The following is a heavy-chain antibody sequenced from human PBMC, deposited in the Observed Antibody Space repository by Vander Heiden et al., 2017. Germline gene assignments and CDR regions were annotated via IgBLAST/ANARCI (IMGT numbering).Heavy chain of an antibody. V-gene: IGHV1-8*01. CDR3: ARRGVYCSGGSCYSGRVGWFDP. CDR1: GYTFTSYD. D-gene: IGHD2-15*01. Sequence: QVQLVQSGAEVKKPGASVKVSCKASGYTFTSYDINWVGQATGQGLEWMGWMNPNSGNTGYAQKFQGRVTMTRNTSISTAYMELSSLRSEDTAVYYCARRGVYCSGGSCYSGRVGWFDPWGQGTLVTVSS. CDR2: MNPNSGNT. J-gene: IGHJ5*02.